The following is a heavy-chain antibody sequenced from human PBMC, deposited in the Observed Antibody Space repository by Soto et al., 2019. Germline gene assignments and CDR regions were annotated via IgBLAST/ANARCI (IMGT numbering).Heavy chain of an antibody. J-gene: IGHJ3*02. Sequence: GGSLRLSCAASGFTFSSYGMHWVRQAPGKGLEWVAVIWYDGSNKYYADSVKGRFTISRDNSKNTLYLQMNSLRAEDTAVYYCARESPALWAAAGTGMDAFDIWGQGTMVTVSS. V-gene: IGHV3-33*01. CDR3: ARESPALWAAAGTGMDAFDI. D-gene: IGHD6-13*01. CDR2: IWYDGSNK. CDR1: GFTFSSYG.